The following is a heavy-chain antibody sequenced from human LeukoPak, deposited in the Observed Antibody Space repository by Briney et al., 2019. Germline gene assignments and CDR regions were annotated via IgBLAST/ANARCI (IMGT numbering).Heavy chain of an antibody. CDR3: ARAKGTAMVMNIDY. J-gene: IGHJ4*02. Sequence: PGGSLRLSCAASGFTFSSYSMNWVRQAPGKGLEWVSSISGSSSYIYYADSVKGRFTISRHNAKNSLYLQLNSLRAEDTAVYYCARAKGTAMVMNIDYWGQGTLVTVSS. V-gene: IGHV3-21*01. CDR2: ISGSSSYI. CDR1: GFTFSSYS. D-gene: IGHD5-18*01.